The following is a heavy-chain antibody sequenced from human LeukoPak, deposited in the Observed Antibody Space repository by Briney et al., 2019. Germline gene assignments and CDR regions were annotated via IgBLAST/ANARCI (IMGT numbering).Heavy chain of an antibody. Sequence: GGPLRLSCAASGFTFSSYSMNWVRQAPGKGLEWVSSISGSSSYIYYADSVKGRFTISRDNAKNSLYLQMNSLRAEDTAVYYCARGGYCSSTSCYLNYWGQGTLVTVSS. CDR1: GFTFSSYS. J-gene: IGHJ4*02. D-gene: IGHD2-2*01. V-gene: IGHV3-21*01. CDR2: ISGSSSYI. CDR3: ARGGYCSSTSCYLNY.